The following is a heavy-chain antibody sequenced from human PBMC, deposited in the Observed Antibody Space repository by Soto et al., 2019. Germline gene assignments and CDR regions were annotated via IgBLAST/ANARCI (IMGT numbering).Heavy chain of an antibody. CDR3: ARILGAARGFDY. CDR1: GFTFSSYG. D-gene: IGHD6-6*01. J-gene: IGHJ4*02. V-gene: IGHV3-33*01. Sequence: GGSLRLSCAASGFTFSSYGMHWVRQAPGKGLEWVAVIWYDGSNKYYADSVKGRFTISRDNSRNKLYLQMNSLRAEDTAVYYCARILGAARGFDYWGQGTLVTVSS. CDR2: IWYDGSNK.